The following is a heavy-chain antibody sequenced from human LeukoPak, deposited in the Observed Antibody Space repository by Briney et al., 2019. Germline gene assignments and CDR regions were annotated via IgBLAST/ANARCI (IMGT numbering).Heavy chain of an antibody. CDR2: IYSSGST. J-gene: IGHJ4*02. CDR1: GVSISSYY. V-gene: IGHV4-59*01. D-gene: IGHD6-13*01. Sequence: PSETLSLTCTVSGVSISSYYWSWIRQPPGKGLEWIGYIYSSGSTNYNPSLKSRITISVDTSKNQFSLKLSSVTAADTAVYYCARTYSSSDEFDYWGQGTLVTVSS. CDR3: ARTYSSSDEFDY.